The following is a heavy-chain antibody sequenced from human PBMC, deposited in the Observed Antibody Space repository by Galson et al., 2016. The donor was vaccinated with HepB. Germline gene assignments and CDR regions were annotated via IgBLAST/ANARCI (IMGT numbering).Heavy chain of an antibody. V-gene: IGHV6-1*01. Sequence: RSKWYHDYAMSVRSRITVKADTSKNQFSLQLSSVTPEDTAVYYCARGKFYDDNEGYYYGLDVWGQGTTVTVSS. CDR2: RSKWYH. D-gene: IGHD2/OR15-2a*01. J-gene: IGHJ6*02. CDR3: ARGKFYDDNEGYYYGLDV.